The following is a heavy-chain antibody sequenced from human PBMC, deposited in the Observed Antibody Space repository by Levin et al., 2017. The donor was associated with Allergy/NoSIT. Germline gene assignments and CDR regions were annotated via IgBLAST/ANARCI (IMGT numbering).Heavy chain of an antibody. CDR1: GFTFSSYG. D-gene: IGHD3-3*01. V-gene: IGHV3-30*18. CDR2: ISYDGSNK. Sequence: GESLKISCAASGFTFSSYGMHWVRQAPGKGLEWVAVISYDGSNKYYADSVKGRFTISRDNSKNTLYLQMNSLRAEDTAVYYCAKDRGDFPGAYYYGMDVWGQGTTVTVSS. CDR3: AKDRGDFPGAYYYGMDV. J-gene: IGHJ6*02.